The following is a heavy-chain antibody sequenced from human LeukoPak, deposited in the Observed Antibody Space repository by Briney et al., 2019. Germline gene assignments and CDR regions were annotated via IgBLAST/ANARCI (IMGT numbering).Heavy chain of an antibody. CDR2: IYYTGSS. V-gene: IGHV4-61*01. D-gene: IGHD6-6*01. J-gene: IGHJ4*02. CDR3: ARSSQSSSTSFDH. CDR1: GVSVRSDSNY. Sequence: PSQTLSLTCPVSGVSVRSDSNYWSWIRQPPGKGLEWIGYIYYTGSSHYNPSLKSRVTLSVDTSKNQCSLKLTSVIAADTAVYYCARSSQSSSTSFDHWGQGTLVTVSS.